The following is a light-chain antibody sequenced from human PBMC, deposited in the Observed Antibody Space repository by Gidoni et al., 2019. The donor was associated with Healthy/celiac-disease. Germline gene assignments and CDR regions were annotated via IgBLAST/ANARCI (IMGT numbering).Light chain of an antibody. J-gene: IGLJ2*01. CDR3: NSRDSSGNHVV. CDR2: GKN. Sequence: SSELTQDPAVSVALGPTVRITCQGDSLRSYYASWYQQKPGQAPVLVIYGKNTRPSGIPDRFSGSSSGNTASLTITGAQAEDEADYYCNSRDSSGNHVVFGGGTKLTVL. V-gene: IGLV3-19*01. CDR1: SLRSYY.